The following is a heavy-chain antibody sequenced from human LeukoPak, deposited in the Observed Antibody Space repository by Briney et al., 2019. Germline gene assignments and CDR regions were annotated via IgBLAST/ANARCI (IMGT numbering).Heavy chain of an antibody. J-gene: IGHJ4*02. V-gene: IGHV3-74*01. Sequence: GGSLRLSCVASGFTFSNYWMHWVRQAPGKGPEWVSRINKDGSITNFADSVKGRFTISRDNAKNTVYLQMNSLRAEDTAVYYCARARGDGYIDYWGQGTLVTVSS. CDR3: ARARGDGYIDY. CDR1: GFTFSNYW. D-gene: IGHD3-10*01. CDR2: INKDGSIT.